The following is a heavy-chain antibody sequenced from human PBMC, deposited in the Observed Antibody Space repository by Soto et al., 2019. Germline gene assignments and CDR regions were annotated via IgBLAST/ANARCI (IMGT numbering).Heavy chain of an antibody. J-gene: IGHJ6*02. Sequence: PGGSLRLSCSASGFTFSSYAMHWVRQAPGKGLEYVSAISSNGGSTYYADSVKGRFTTSRDNSKNTLYLQMSSLRAEDTAVYYCVKDNWNDYYYYGMDFWGQGSTVTVSS. CDR1: GFTFSSYA. D-gene: IGHD1-20*01. V-gene: IGHV3-64D*08. CDR2: ISSNGGST. CDR3: VKDNWNDYYYYGMDF.